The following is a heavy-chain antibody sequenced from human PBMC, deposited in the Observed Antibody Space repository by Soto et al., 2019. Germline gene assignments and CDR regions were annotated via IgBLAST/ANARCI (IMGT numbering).Heavy chain of an antibody. CDR1: GGSISSSSYY. CDR2: IYYSGST. D-gene: IGHD3-10*01. V-gene: IGHV4-39*01. CDR3: AREVRDYYYYYYMDV. J-gene: IGHJ6*03. Sequence: SETLSLTCTVSGGSISSSSYYWGWIRQPPGKGLEWIGSIYYSGSTYYNPSLKSRVTISVDTSKNQFSLKLSSVTAADTAVYYCAREVRDYYYYYYMDVWGKGTTVTVSS.